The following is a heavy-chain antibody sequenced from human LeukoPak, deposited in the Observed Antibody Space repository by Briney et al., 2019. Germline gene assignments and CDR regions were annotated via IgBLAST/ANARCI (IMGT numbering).Heavy chain of an antibody. CDR2: ISGGGGTT. CDR1: GFTFNSYT. J-gene: IGHJ4*02. Sequence: GSLRLSCAGSGFTFNSYTMSWVRQAPGKGLEWVSGISGGGGTTYYADSVKGRFTISRDNSKNTVYLQMNNLRAEDTALYYCARDLGKSISCYDYWGQGTMVTVSS. CDR3: ARDLGKSISCYDY. V-gene: IGHV3-23*01. D-gene: IGHD2-2*01.